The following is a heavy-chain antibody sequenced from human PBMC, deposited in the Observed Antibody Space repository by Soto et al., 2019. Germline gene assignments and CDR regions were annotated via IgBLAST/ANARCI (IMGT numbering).Heavy chain of an antibody. Sequence: EVQLLESGGGVVQPGGSLRLSCAASGFSFSRYGMSWVRQAPGKGLEWVSAITGSGAGTYYTDSVRGRFTVSRDNSRNTLHLQMNSLRAEDTAVYYCAKDESGGYSSIVSWGQGTLVTVSS. V-gene: IGHV3-23*01. D-gene: IGHD1-26*01. CDR2: ITGSGAGT. CDR3: AKDESGGYSSIVS. J-gene: IGHJ5*02. CDR1: GFSFSRYG.